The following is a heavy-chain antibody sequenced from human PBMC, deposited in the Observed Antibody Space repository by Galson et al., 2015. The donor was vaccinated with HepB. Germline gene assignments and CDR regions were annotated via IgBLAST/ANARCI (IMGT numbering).Heavy chain of an antibody. D-gene: IGHD6-6*01. Sequence: SLRLSCAASGFTLSSYAMHWVRQAPGKGLEWVAVISYDGSNKYYADSVKGRFTISRDNSKNTLYLQMNSLRAEDTAVYYCARVAVRIEYSSSSEDYWGQGTLVTVSS. CDR3: ARVAVRIEYSSSSEDY. CDR2: ISYDGSNK. V-gene: IGHV3-30-3*01. J-gene: IGHJ4*02. CDR1: GFTLSSYA.